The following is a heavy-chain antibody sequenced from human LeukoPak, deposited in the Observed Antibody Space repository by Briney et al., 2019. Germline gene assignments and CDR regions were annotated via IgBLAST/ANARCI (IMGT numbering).Heavy chain of an antibody. D-gene: IGHD6-13*01. J-gene: IGHJ6*02. V-gene: IGHV3-48*01. CDR2: ISRSANTI. CDR1: GFTFSSYE. Sequence: GGSLRLSCAASGFTFSSYEMNWVRQAPGNGLEWVSYISRSANTIYYADSVKGRFTISRDNSKNTLYLQMNSLRAEDTAVYYCARDGIAAAGQYYCYGMDVWGQGTTVTVSS. CDR3: ARDGIAAAGQYYCYGMDV.